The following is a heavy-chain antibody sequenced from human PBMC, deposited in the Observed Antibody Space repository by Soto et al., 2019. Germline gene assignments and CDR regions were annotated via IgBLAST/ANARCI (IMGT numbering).Heavy chain of an antibody. D-gene: IGHD2-15*01. J-gene: IGHJ4*02. V-gene: IGHV4-30-4*01. CDR3: ARVRRYCSGGSCYNIDY. Sequence: SETLSLTCTVSGGSISSGDYYWIWIRQPPGKGLEWIGYIYYSGSTYYNPSLKSRVTISVDTSKNQFSLKLSSVTAADTAVYYCARVRRYCSGGSCYNIDYWGQGTLVTVSS. CDR1: GGSISSGDYY. CDR2: IYYSGST.